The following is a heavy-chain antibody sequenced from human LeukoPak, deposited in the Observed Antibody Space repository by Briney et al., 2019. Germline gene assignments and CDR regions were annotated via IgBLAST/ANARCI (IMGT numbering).Heavy chain of an antibody. CDR3: ARVAAGYSVNYFDY. J-gene: IGHJ4*02. Sequence: GGSLRLSCAASGFVFSNYWMSWVRQAPGKGLEWVANIKPDGTEKYYVDSLKGRFTISRDNVENSLYLQMNSLRDEDTAVYYCARVAAGYSVNYFDYWGQGTLVTVSS. CDR1: GFVFSNYW. V-gene: IGHV3-7*01. D-gene: IGHD4-23*01. CDR2: IKPDGTEK.